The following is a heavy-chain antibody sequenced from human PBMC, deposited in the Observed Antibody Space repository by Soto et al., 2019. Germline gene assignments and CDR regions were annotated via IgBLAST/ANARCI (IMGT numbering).Heavy chain of an antibody. D-gene: IGHD6-6*01. Sequence: QITLKESGQTLVKPTQILTLTCTFSGFSLTTRGVGVGWIRQPPGEALEWLALIYWDDDERYSPSLRSRLTITKDNSKNQVVLTMTNMEPVDTGTYYCGHSYSSSPYDGLDVWGKGTRVTVSS. CDR1: GFSLTTRGVG. CDR3: GHSYSSSPYDGLDV. V-gene: IGHV2-5*02. CDR2: IYWDDDE. J-gene: IGHJ3*01.